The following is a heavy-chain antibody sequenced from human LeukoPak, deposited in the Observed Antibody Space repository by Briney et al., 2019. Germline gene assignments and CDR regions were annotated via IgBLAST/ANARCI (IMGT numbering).Heavy chain of an antibody. CDR3: ARDRVGASLSDY. CDR2: ISSSGSYI. Sequence: PGGSLRLSCAASGFTFSSYSMNWVRQAPGKGLEWVSSISSSGSYIYYAESVKGRFTISRDNAKNSLYLQMNSLRAEDTAVYYCARDRVGASLSDYWGQGTLVTVSS. J-gene: IGHJ4*02. V-gene: IGHV3-21*01. CDR1: GFTFSSYS. D-gene: IGHD1-26*01.